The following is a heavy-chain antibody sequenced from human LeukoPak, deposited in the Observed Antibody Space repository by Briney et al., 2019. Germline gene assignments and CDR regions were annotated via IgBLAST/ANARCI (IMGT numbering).Heavy chain of an antibody. Sequence: SETLSLTCDVSGYSIRSGYYWGWIRQPPGKGLEWIGSIFHTSNTYYNLSLKSRVIISLDTSKNQFSLLLSSVTAADTAVYYCVREGLYYNEFGGSWGQGTQVTVST. V-gene: IGHV4-38-2*02. CDR3: VREGLYYNEFGGS. J-gene: IGHJ5*02. D-gene: IGHD2-8*01. CDR1: GYSIRSGYY. CDR2: IFHTSNT.